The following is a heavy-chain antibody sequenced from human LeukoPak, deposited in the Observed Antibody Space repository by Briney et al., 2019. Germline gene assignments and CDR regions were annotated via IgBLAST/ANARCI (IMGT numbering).Heavy chain of an antibody. CDR3: AGYYYDSSHGFDL. J-gene: IGHJ5*02. CDR2: INWNGAWT. V-gene: IGHV3-20*04. Sequence: GGSLRLSCAASGFKFDNYGMSWVRQAPGKGLEWVCDINWNGAWTGYADSVKGRFTISRDNAKNSLYLQMNSLRAEDTALYYCAGYYYDSSHGFDLWGQGTLVTVSA. D-gene: IGHD3-22*01. CDR1: GFKFDNYG.